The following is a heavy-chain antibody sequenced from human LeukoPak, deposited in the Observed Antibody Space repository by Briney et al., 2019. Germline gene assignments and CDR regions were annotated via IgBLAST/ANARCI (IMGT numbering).Heavy chain of an antibody. CDR2: IGTTGGTI. J-gene: IGHJ3*02. Sequence: GGSLRLSCATSGFNFRNFEMTWVRQAPGKGLEWVSYIGTTGGTIYHADSVKGRFTTSRDSSNNSLSLHMNSLRAEDTAVYYCARLTRVSQGQDAFDIWGQGTVVAVSS. CDR1: GFNFRNFE. CDR3: ARLTRVSQGQDAFDI. D-gene: IGHD6-6*01. V-gene: IGHV3-48*03.